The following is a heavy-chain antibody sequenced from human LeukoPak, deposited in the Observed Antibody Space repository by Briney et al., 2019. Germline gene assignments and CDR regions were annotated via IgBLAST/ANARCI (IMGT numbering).Heavy chain of an antibody. J-gene: IGHJ1*01. CDR3: ARDMTTATTCYLQH. CDR1: GFTFSSYS. D-gene: IGHD4-17*01. Sequence: PGGSLRLSCAASGFTFSSYSMNWFRQAPGKGLEWVSSISSGRSYIYYADSVKGRFTISRDNAKNSLYLQMNSLRAEDTAVYYCARDMTTATTCYLQHWGQGTLVTVSS. V-gene: IGHV3-21*01. CDR2: ISSGRSYI.